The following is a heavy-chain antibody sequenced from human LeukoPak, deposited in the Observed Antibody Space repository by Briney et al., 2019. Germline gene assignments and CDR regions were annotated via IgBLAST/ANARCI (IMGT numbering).Heavy chain of an antibody. V-gene: IGHV4-59*01. CDR2: IYYSGST. Sequence: SETLSLTCTVSGGSISSYYWSWIRQPPGKGLEWIGYIYYSGSTNYNPSLKSRVTISVDTSKNQFSLKLSSVTAADTAVYYCARSRQRGAAADDYWGQGTLVTVSS. CDR1: GGSISSYY. J-gene: IGHJ4*02. CDR3: ARSRQRGAAADDY. D-gene: IGHD6-13*01.